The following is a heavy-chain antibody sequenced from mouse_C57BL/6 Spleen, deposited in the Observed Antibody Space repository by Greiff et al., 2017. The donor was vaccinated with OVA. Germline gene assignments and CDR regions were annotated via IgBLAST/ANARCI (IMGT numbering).Heavy chain of an antibody. CDR3: ARKGYSNYYYAMDY. V-gene: IGHV2-2*01. CDR2: IWSGGST. J-gene: IGHJ4*01. D-gene: IGHD2-5*01. Sequence: VQLQQSGPGLVQPSQSLSITCTVSGFSLTSYGVHWVRQSPGKGLEWLGVIWSGGSTDYNAAFISRLSISKDNSTSQVFFKMNSLQADDTAIYYCARKGYSNYYYAMDYWGQGTSVTVSS. CDR1: GFSLTSYG.